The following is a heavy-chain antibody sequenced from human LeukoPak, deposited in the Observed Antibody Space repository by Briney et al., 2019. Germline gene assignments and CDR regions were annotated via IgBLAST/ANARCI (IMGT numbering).Heavy chain of an antibody. V-gene: IGHV3-11*04. Sequence: PGGSLRLSCAASGFTFNDYYMSRIRQAPGKGLEWVSYISSRSSTIHYTDSVKGRFTVSRDNAKNSLYLQMNSLRADDTAVYYCARLPYSSGWYGVDSWGQGTLVTVSS. CDR2: ISSRSSTI. D-gene: IGHD6-19*01. J-gene: IGHJ4*02. CDR1: GFTFNDYY. CDR3: ARLPYSSGWYGVDS.